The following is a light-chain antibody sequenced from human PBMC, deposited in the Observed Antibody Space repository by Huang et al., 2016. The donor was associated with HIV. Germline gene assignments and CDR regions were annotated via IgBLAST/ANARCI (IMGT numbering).Light chain of an antibody. CDR1: QSLLHSDGKTY. CDR3: MQSLEPAT. CDR2: EVS. Sequence: DIVMTQSPPSLSVTPGQPASISCNSSQSLLHSDGKTYLHWFLLRPGQCPQLLISEVSNRFSGVPDRFSGTGSGTNFTLTISRVGSEDVGLYYCMQSLEPATFGQGTKVEIK. J-gene: IGKJ1*01. V-gene: IGKV2D-29*02.